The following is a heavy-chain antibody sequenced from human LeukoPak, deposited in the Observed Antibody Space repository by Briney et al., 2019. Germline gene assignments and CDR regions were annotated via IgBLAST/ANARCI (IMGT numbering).Heavy chain of an antibody. CDR1: GYTFTSYD. V-gene: IGHV1-8*01. Sequence: GASVKVPCKASGYTFTSYDINWVRQATGQGLEWMGWMNPNSGNTGYAQKFQGRVTMTRNTSISTAYMELGSLRSEDTAMYYCARDYYDSSGYYYNWFDPWGQGTLVTVSS. J-gene: IGHJ5*02. D-gene: IGHD3-22*01. CDR3: ARDYYDSSGYYYNWFDP. CDR2: MNPNSGNT.